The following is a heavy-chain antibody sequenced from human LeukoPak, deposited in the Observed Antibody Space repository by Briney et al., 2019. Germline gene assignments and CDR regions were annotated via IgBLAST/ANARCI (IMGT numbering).Heavy chain of an antibody. CDR3: AVAATIGAAAY. CDR1: GGSFSGYY. V-gene: IGHV4-34*01. J-gene: IGHJ4*02. D-gene: IGHD5-24*01. CDR2: INHSGST. Sequence: SETLSLTCAVYGGSFSGYYWSWIRQPPGKGLEWIGEINHSGSTSYNPSLKSRVTISVDTSKNQFSLKLSSVTAADTAVYYCAVAATIGAAAYWGQGTLVTVSS.